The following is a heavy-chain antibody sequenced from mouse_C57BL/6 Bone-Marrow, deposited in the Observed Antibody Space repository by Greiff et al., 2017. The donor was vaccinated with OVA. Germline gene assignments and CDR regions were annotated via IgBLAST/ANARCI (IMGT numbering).Heavy chain of an antibody. D-gene: IGHD2-3*01. CDR2: IDPGGGET. V-gene: IGHV14-2*01. Sequence: VQLQQSGAELVKPGASVKLSCTASGFNIKDYYMHWVKQRTEQGLEWIGRIDPGGGETKYAAKFQGKATITADTSSNTAYLQLSSLTSEDTAVYYCASGYYVAWFAYWGQGTLVTVSA. CDR1: GFNIKDYY. J-gene: IGHJ3*01. CDR3: ASGYYVAWFAY.